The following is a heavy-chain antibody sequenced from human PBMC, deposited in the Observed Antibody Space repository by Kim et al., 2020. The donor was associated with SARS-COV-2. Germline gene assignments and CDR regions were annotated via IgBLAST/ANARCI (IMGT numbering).Heavy chain of an antibody. CDR1: GASISSGNYY. CDR3: ARHPPRSLWFGALGDF. D-gene: IGHD3-10*01. Sequence: SETLSLTCSVSGASISSGNYYWGWIRQPPGKGLEWIGSIYYTGDTYYNPSLKSRVSISVDTSKNQIFLNLRSVTAADTALFYCARHPPRSLWFGALGDF. CDR2: IYYTGDT. V-gene: IGHV4-39*01. J-gene: IGHJ4*01.